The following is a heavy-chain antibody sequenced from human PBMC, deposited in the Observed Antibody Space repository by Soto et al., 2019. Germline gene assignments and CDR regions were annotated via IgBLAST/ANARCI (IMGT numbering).Heavy chain of an antibody. CDR1: GSTFNTFY. V-gene: IGHV1-46*02. CDR2: INPSGGST. Sequence: GASLKVSCKASGSTFNTFYIHCVRQAPGQGLEWMGIINPSGGSTTYAQKFQGRVTMTRDTSTSTVYMELSSLRSEDTALYYCARSDFDWLSQARYYFEYWGQGTLVTVSS. CDR3: ARSDFDWLSQARYYFEY. J-gene: IGHJ4*02. D-gene: IGHD3-9*01.